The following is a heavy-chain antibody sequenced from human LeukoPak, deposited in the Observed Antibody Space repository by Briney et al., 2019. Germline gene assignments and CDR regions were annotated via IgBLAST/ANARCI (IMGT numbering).Heavy chain of an antibody. D-gene: IGHD3-10*01. V-gene: IGHV4-4*07. CDR1: GGSISSYY. Sequence: SETLSLTCTVSGGSISSYYWSWIRQPAGKGLEWIGRIYTSGSTNYNPSLKSRVTMSVDTSKNQFSLKLSSVTAADTAVYYCARSRGYGSGSYYWIDYWGQGTLVTVSS. CDR2: IYTSGST. J-gene: IGHJ4*02. CDR3: ARSRGYGSGSYYWIDY.